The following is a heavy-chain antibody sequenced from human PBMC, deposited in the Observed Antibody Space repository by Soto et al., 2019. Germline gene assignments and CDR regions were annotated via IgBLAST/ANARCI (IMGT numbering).Heavy chain of an antibody. D-gene: IGHD6-19*01. CDR1: GFTFSSYA. CDR2: ISYDGSNK. Sequence: QVQLVESGGGVVQPGRSLRLSCAASGFTFSSYAMHWVHQAPGKGLEWVAVISYDGSNKYYADSVKGRFTISRDNSKNTLYLQMNSLRAEDTAVYYCARSYAVAGKLGFDYWGQGTLVTVSS. J-gene: IGHJ4*02. V-gene: IGHV3-30-3*01. CDR3: ARSYAVAGKLGFDY.